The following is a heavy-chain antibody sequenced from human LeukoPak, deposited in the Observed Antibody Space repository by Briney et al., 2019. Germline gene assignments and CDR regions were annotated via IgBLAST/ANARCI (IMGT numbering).Heavy chain of an antibody. D-gene: IGHD6-13*01. V-gene: IGHV1-2*02. CDR1: GYTFTAYY. CDR3: ARGISYSSTPKNAFDI. J-gene: IGHJ3*02. Sequence: ASVKVSCKAYGYTFTAYYMHWVRQAPGQGLEWMGWINPNSGGTNYAQKFQGRVTMTRDTSISTAYMELSRLRSDDTAVYYCARGISYSSTPKNAFDIWGQGTMVTVSS. CDR2: INPNSGGT.